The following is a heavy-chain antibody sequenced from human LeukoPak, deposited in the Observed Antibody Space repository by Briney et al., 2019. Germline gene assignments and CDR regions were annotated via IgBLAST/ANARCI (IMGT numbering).Heavy chain of an antibody. CDR3: ATSLESSSRSLYYYYGMDV. CDR1: GYTLTELS. V-gene: IGHV1-24*01. D-gene: IGHD6-13*01. CDR2: FDPEDGET. J-gene: IGHJ6*02. Sequence: ASVKVSCKVSGYTLTELSMHWVRQAPGKGLEWMGGFDPEDGETIYAQKFQGRVTMTEDTSTDTAYMELSSLRSEDTAVYYCATSLESSSRSLYYYYGMDVWGQGTTVTVSS.